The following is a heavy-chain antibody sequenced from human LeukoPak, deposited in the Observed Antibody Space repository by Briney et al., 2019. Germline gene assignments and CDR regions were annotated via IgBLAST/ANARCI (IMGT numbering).Heavy chain of an antibody. D-gene: IGHD6-19*01. CDR2: IHTSGST. CDR1: GGSISSYY. J-gene: IGHJ6*03. CDR3: ARENSSGWYRGYYYYMDV. Sequence: SETLSLTCTVSGGSISSYYGSWIRQPAGKGLEWIGRIHTSGSTNYNPSLKSRVTMSVDTSKSQFSLKLSSVTAADTAVYYCARENSSGWYRGYYYYMDVWGKGTTVTVSS. V-gene: IGHV4-4*07.